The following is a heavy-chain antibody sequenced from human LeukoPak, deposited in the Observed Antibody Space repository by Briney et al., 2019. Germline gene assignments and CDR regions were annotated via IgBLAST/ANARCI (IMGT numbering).Heavy chain of an antibody. Sequence: HPGGSLRLSCAASGFIFSEYAMSWVRQAPGKGLEWVAATGGSGSDTYYVDSVKGRFTISRDNSKNTLFLQMNSLRAEDTAVYYCASLGYYSEQRFDYWGQGTLVTVSS. V-gene: IGHV3-23*01. J-gene: IGHJ4*02. CDR2: TGGSGSDT. CDR3: ASLGYYSEQRFDY. D-gene: IGHD3-16*01. CDR1: GFIFSEYA.